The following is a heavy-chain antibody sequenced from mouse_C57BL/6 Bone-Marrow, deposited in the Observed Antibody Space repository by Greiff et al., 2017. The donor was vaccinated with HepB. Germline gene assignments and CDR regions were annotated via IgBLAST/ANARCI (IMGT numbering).Heavy chain of an antibody. V-gene: IGHV2-9-1*01. Sequence: QVQLKESGPGLVAPSQSLSITCTVSGFSLTSYAISWVRQPPGKGLEWLGVIWTGGGTNYNSALKSRLSISKDNSKSQVFLKMNSLRTDDTARDYCARSADYSNYWDCDVWGTGTTVTVSS. J-gene: IGHJ1*03. D-gene: IGHD2-5*01. CDR1: GFSLTSYA. CDR3: ARSADYSNYWDCDV. CDR2: IWTGGGT.